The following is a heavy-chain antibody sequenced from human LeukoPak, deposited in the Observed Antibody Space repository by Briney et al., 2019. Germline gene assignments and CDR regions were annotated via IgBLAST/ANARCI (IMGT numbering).Heavy chain of an antibody. CDR3: AKRADSFDY. D-gene: IGHD1-26*01. CDR1: GFTFTSKA. V-gene: IGHV3-23*01. Sequence: GGSLTLSCAASGFTFTSKAMSWVRQAPGNGLEWVSAISGSGGSTYYADSVKGRCTISRDNSKNSLFLQMNSLRAEETAVYYCAKRADSFDYWGQGTLVIV. CDR2: ISGSGGST. J-gene: IGHJ4*02.